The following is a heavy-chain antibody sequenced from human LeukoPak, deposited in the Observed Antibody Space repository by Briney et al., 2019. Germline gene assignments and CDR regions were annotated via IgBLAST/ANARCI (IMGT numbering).Heavy chain of an antibody. D-gene: IGHD1-26*01. CDR1: GDSITSFY. CDR2: IYINGDT. V-gene: IGHV4-4*09. Sequence: SETLSLTCSVSGDSITSFYWSWIRQAPGKGLECIGFIYINGDTSYNPSLKGRATLSLDTSRNQFSLRLTSVTAADTAVYYCAKTARAFPSWGPGILVTVSS. J-gene: IGHJ5*02. CDR3: AKTARAFPS.